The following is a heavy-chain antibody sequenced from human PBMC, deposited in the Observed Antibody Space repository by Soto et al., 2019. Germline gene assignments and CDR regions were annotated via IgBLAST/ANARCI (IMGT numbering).Heavy chain of an antibody. J-gene: IGHJ4*02. D-gene: IGHD3-16*01. CDR1: GYTFSSYY. CDR3: VRGGGGGPPFEY. CDR2: INPSGDST. Sequence: QVQLVQSGAEVKKPGASVKVSCKASGYTFSSYYMHWVRQAPGQGLEWMGIINPSGDSTTYAQKFQGRVTMTRDTSTSTVFLEVSSLRSGDTAVYHWVRGGGGGPPFEYWGQGTLVTVSS. V-gene: IGHV1-46*03.